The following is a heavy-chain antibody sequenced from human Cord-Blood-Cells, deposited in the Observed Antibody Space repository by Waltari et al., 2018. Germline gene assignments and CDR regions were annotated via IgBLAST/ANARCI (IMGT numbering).Heavy chain of an antibody. Sequence: QVQLVQSGAEVKKPGASVKVSCKASGYTFTSYDINWVRQATGQGLEWMGWMNPKSGNTGDAQKFQGRVTMTRNTSISTAYMELSSLRSEDTAVYYCARVDGSYGNYYYYGMDVWGQGTTVTVSS. CDR3: ARVDGSYGNYYYYGMDV. CDR2: MNPKSGNT. V-gene: IGHV1-8*01. J-gene: IGHJ6*02. CDR1: GYTFTSYD. D-gene: IGHD5-18*01.